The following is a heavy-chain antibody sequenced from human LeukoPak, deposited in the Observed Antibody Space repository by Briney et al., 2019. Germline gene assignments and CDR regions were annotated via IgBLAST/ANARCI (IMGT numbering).Heavy chain of an antibody. CDR3: ARDTEHSYGIPFDY. Sequence: ASVKVSCKASGYTFTSYGISWVRQAPGQGLEWMGWISAYNGNTNYAQKLQGRVTMTTDTSTSTAYMELRSLRSEDTAVCYCARDTEHSYGIPFDYWGQGTLVTVSS. D-gene: IGHD5-18*01. CDR1: GYTFTSYG. CDR2: ISAYNGNT. V-gene: IGHV1-18*01. J-gene: IGHJ4*02.